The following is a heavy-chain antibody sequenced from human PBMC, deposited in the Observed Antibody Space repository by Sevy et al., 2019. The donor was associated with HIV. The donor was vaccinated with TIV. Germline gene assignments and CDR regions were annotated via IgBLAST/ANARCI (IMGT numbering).Heavy chain of an antibody. D-gene: IGHD6-13*01. CDR1: GDSVSSNSAA. CDR3: ARALGSSSWYGGYYFDC. V-gene: IGHV6-1*01. CDR2: TYYRSKWYN. Sequence: SQTLSLTCAISGDSVSSNSAAWNWIRQSPSRGLEWLGRTYYRSKWYNDYAVSVKSRITINPDTSKDQFSLQLNSVTPEDTAVYYCARALGSSSWYGGYYFDCWGQGTLVTVSS. J-gene: IGHJ4*02.